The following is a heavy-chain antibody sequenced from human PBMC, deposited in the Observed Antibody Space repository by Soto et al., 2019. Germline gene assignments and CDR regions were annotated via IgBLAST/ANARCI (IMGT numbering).Heavy chain of an antibody. CDR2: ISGSGGST. J-gene: IGHJ4*02. CDR1: GFTFSSYA. V-gene: IGHV3-23*01. D-gene: IGHD1-7*01. CDR3: ARGDWNYVLGYFDY. Sequence: GGSLRLSCAASGFTFSSYAMSWVRQAPGKGLEWVSAISGSGGSTYYADSVKGRFTISRDNAKNSLYLQMNSLRAEDTAVYYCARGDWNYVLGYFDYWGQGTLVTVSS.